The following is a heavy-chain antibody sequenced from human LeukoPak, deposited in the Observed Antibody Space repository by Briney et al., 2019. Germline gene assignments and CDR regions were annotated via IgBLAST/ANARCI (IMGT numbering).Heavy chain of an antibody. J-gene: IGHJ4*02. Sequence: ASVKVSCKASGGTFSNYDISWVRQAPGQTLEWMGWINAGNGNTKYSQKFQGRVTITGDTSASTAYMELSSLRSEDTALYYCARDGACSSTSCSFDYWGQGTLVTVSS. CDR3: ARDGACSSTSCSFDY. CDR1: GGTFSNYD. V-gene: IGHV1-3*01. D-gene: IGHD2-2*01. CDR2: INAGNGNT.